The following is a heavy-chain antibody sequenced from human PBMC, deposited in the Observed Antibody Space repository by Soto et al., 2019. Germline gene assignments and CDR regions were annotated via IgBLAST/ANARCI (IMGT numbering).Heavy chain of an antibody. CDR1: GFTFSDHY. CDR3: PRVRIYAYESGRPVDL. Sequence: EVQLVESVGGLVQPGGSLRLSCAASGFTFSDHYMDWVRQAPGKGLEWVGRIRNKANSYSTQYAASVKGRFTISRDDSKKSLSLQMNSLKTEDTAVYYCPRVRIYAYESGRPVDLWGQGTVVTVSS. CDR2: IRNKANSYST. J-gene: IGHJ3*01. V-gene: IGHV3-72*01. D-gene: IGHD3-16*01.